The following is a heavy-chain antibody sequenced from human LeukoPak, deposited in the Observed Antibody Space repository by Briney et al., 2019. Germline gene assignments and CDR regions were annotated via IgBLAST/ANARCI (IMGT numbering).Heavy chain of an antibody. V-gene: IGHV3-9*03. CDR1: GFTFDDYA. J-gene: IGHJ4*02. CDR3: AKGTRGDFWSGYYG. D-gene: IGHD3-3*01. Sequence: PGGSLRLSCAASGFTFDDYALHWVRQAPGKGLEWVSGISWNSGSIGYADSVKGRFTISRDNAKNSLYLQMNSLRAEDMALYYCAKGTRGDFWSGYYGWGQGTLVTVSS. CDR2: ISWNSGSI.